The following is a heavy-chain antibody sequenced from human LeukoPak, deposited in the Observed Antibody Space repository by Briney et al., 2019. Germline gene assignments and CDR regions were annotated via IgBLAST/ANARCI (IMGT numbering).Heavy chain of an antibody. J-gene: IGHJ6*03. Sequence: GGSLRLSCAASGFTFSSYEMNWVRQAPGKGLEWVSYISSSGSTIYYADSVKGRFTISRDNAKNSLYLQMNSLRAEDTAVYYCARVVGGYSYANYYYYMDVWGKGTTVTISS. D-gene: IGHD5-18*01. CDR3: ARVVGGYSYANYYYYMDV. CDR1: GFTFSSYE. CDR2: ISSSGSTI. V-gene: IGHV3-48*03.